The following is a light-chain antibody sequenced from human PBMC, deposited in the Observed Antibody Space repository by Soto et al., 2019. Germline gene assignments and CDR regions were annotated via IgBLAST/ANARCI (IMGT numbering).Light chain of an antibody. CDR2: DVS. J-gene: IGLJ2*01. V-gene: IGLV2-14*01. CDR3: SSYTSSSSVV. Sequence: QSVLTRPASVSGAAGQAITISCTGTSSDVGGYNYVSWYQQHPGKAPKLMICDVSNRPSGVSNRFSGSKSGNTASLTISGLQAEDEADYYCSSYTSSSSVVFGGGTKVTVL. CDR1: SSDVGGYNY.